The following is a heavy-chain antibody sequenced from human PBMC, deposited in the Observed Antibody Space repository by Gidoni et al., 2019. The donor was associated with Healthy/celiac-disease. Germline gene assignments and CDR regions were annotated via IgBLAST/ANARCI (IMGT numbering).Heavy chain of an antibody. CDR1: GFTFSSDA. Sequence: QVQLVESGGGVVQPGRSLRLSCAASGFTFSSDAMHWVRQAPGKGLEWVAVISYDGSNKYYADSAKGRFTISRDNSKNTLYLQMNSLRAEDTAVYYCAREGESSFDYWGQGTLVTVSS. J-gene: IGHJ4*02. CDR2: ISYDGSNK. D-gene: IGHD3-10*01. CDR3: AREGESSFDY. V-gene: IGHV3-30-3*01.